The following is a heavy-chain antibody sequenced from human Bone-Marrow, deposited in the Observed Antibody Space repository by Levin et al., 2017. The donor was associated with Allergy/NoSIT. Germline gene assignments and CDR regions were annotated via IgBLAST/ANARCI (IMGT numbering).Heavy chain of an antibody. CDR1: GFTFSSYA. Sequence: GGSLRLSCAASGFTFSSYAMSWVRQAPGKGLEWVSAIRGSGANTYYADSVKGRFTISRDNSKNTLYLQMNSLRAEDTAVYYCAKEGDHFYYYGMDVWGQGTTVTVSS. J-gene: IGHJ6*02. CDR2: IRGSGANT. CDR3: AKEGDHFYYYGMDV. V-gene: IGHV3-23*01.